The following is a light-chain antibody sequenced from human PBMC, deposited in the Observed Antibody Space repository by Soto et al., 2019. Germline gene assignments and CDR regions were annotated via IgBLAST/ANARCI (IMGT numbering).Light chain of an antibody. V-gene: IGLV2-23*03. Sequence: QSALTQPASVSGSPGQSITTSCTGPGGVVGSFTLVSWYQQHPGKAPKLMIYEGSKRPSGVSNRFSGSKSGNTASLTISGLQAEDEADYYCCSYAGSSTFVVFGGGTKLTVL. CDR3: CSYAGSSTFVV. J-gene: IGLJ2*01. CDR2: EGS. CDR1: GGVVGSFTL.